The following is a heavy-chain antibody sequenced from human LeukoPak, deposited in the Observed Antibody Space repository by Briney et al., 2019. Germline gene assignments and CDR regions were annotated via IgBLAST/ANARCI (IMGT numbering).Heavy chain of an antibody. D-gene: IGHD3-10*01. CDR1: GGSMRSYY. V-gene: IGHV4-59*08. CDR3: ARHSGIGLDS. Sequence: PSETLSLTCTVSGGSMRSYYWSWIRQPPGKGLEWIGYISDSGSANYNPSLESRVTISVDTSKNQFSLKLNSVTAADTAIYYCARHSGIGLDSWGQGTLVAVSS. J-gene: IGHJ4*02. CDR2: ISDSGSA.